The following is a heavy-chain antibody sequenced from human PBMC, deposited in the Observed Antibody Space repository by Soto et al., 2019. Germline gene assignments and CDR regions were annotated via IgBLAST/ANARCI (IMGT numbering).Heavy chain of an antibody. CDR2: IFYSGSA. Sequence: PSETLSLTCAVSGASTSSGNNYWSWIRQPPGKGLGWIGYIFYSGSAYYNPSLKGRVSISVDTSKNQFSLNLNSVTAADTAVYYCASIGDGYNGNWYFDLWGRGTLVTVSS. J-gene: IGHJ2*01. V-gene: IGHV4-30-4*01. CDR3: ASIGDGYNGNWYFDL. CDR1: GASTSSGNNY. D-gene: IGHD5-12*01.